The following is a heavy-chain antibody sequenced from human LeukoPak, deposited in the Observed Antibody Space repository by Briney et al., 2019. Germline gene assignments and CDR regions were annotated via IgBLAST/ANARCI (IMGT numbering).Heavy chain of an antibody. CDR2: IYHSGST. D-gene: IGHD5-24*01. CDR3: ARLSIRDPPDY. CDR1: GYSISSGYY. V-gene: IGHV4-38-2*01. Sequence: SETLSLTCAVSGYSISSGYYWGWIRQPPGKGLEWIGSIYHSGSTYYNPSLKSRVTISVDTSKNQFSLKLSSVTAADTAVYYCARLSIRDPPDYWGQGTLVTVSS. J-gene: IGHJ4*02.